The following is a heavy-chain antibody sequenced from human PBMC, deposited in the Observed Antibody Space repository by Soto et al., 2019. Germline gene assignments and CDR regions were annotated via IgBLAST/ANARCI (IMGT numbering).Heavy chain of an antibody. D-gene: IGHD4-17*01. CDR2: ISGSGGST. J-gene: IGHJ4*02. CDR1: GFTFSSYA. CDR3: AKSYDYGDYEPPFDY. V-gene: IGHV3-23*01. Sequence: PGGSLRLSCAASGFTFSSYAMSWVRQAPGKGLEWVSAISGSGGSTYYADSVKGRFTISRDNSKNTLYLQMNSLRAEDTAVYYCAKSYDYGDYEPPFDYWGQGTLVTVSS.